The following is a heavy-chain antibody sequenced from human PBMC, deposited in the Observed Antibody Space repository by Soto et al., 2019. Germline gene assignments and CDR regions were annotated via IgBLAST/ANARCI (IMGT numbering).Heavy chain of an antibody. CDR1: GVSFSAYY. CDR3: ARSGAGPDY. D-gene: IGHD6-19*01. Sequence: QVHLQQWGAGLLKPSETLSLTCRVYGVSFSAYYWSWIRQPPGEGLEWIGEINHSGSTNYNPSLKSRVTISIDTSTNQFSLMLTSVTAADTAVYYCARSGAGPDYWGQGTLVTVSS. J-gene: IGHJ4*02. V-gene: IGHV4-34*01. CDR2: INHSGST.